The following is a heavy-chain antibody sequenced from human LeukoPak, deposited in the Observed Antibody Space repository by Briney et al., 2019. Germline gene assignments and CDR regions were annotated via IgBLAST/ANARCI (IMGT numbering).Heavy chain of an antibody. J-gene: IGHJ4*02. V-gene: IGHV3-11*04. CDR1: GFTFSDYY. CDR3: ASSLERDIVVVPASFDY. Sequence: GGSLRLSCAASGFTFSDYYMSWIRQAPGKGLEWVSYISSSGSTIYYADSVKGRFTISRDNAKNSLYLQMNSLRAEDTAVYYCASSLERDIVVVPASFDYWGQGTLVTVSS. D-gene: IGHD2-2*01. CDR2: ISSSGSTI.